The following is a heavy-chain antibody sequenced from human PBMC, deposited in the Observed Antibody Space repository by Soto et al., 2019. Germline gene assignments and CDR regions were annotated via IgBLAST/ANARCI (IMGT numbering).Heavy chain of an antibody. Sequence: PSETLSLTCAVSGGSISSGGYSWSWIRQPPGKGLEWIGYIYHSGSTYYNPSLKSRVTISVDRSKNQFSLKLSSVTAADTAVYYCARQKRFPYYDILTGYYEVDFYYGMDVWGQGTTVTVSS. D-gene: IGHD3-9*01. CDR1: GGSISSGGYS. J-gene: IGHJ6*02. V-gene: IGHV4-30-2*01. CDR3: ARQKRFPYYDILTGYYEVDFYYGMDV. CDR2: IYHSGST.